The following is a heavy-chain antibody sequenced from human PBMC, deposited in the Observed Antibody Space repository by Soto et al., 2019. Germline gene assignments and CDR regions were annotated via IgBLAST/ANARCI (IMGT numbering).Heavy chain of an antibody. CDR3: ARVYGSGSYWEYYFDY. D-gene: IGHD3-10*01. V-gene: IGHV3-48*01. Sequence: GGSLRLSCAASGFTFSSYSMNWVRQAPGKGLEWVSYISSSSSTIYYADSVKGRFTISRDNAKNSLYLQMNSLRAEDTAVYYCARVYGSGSYWEYYFDYWGQGTLVTVSS. CDR2: ISSSSSTI. J-gene: IGHJ4*02. CDR1: GFTFSSYS.